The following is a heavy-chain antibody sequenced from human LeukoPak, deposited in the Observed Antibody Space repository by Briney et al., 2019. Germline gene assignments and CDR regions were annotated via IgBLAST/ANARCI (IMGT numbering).Heavy chain of an antibody. V-gene: IGHV4-34*01. CDR1: GGSFSGYY. CDR3: ASSYSNYYYYYYMDV. J-gene: IGHJ6*03. D-gene: IGHD4-11*01. CDR2: INHSGST. Sequence: SETLSLTCAVYGGSFSGYYWSWIRQPPGKGLEWIGEINHSGSTNYNPSLKSRVTISVDTSRNQFSLKLSSVTAADTAVYYCASSYSNYYYYYYMDVWGKGTTVTVSS.